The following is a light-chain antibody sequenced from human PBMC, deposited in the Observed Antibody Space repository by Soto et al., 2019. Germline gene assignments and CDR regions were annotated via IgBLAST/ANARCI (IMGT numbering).Light chain of an antibody. CDR2: GVS. CDR3: QQYRISPFT. Sequence: EIVLTQSPGTLSLSPGERATLSCRASQSVSNTYLAWYQQRPGQAPRLLIYGVSTRATGIPDRFSGSGSGTDFTLTISRLEPEDFAVYYCQQYRISPFTFGPGTKVDIK. CDR1: QSVSNTY. V-gene: IGKV3-20*01. J-gene: IGKJ3*01.